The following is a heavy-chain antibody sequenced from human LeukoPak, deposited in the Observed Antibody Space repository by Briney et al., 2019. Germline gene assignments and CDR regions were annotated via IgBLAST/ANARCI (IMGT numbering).Heavy chain of an antibody. CDR2: IWYDGSNK. CDR3: ARAGTMIRGVPNWFDP. D-gene: IGHD3-10*01. V-gene: IGHV3-33*01. CDR1: GFTFSNYG. J-gene: IGHJ5*02. Sequence: GGSLRLSCAASGFTFSNYGMHWVRQAPGKGLEWVAVIWYDGSNKYYADSVKGRFIISRDNSKNTLYLHMNSLRYEDTAVYYCARAGTMIRGVPNWFDPWGQGTLVTVSS.